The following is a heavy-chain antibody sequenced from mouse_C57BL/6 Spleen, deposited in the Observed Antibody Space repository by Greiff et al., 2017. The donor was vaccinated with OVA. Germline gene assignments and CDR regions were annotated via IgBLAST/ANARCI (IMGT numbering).Heavy chain of an antibody. CDR3: ARTNYGSSYEDFSYAMDY. CDR1: GYTFTNYW. V-gene: IGHV1-63*01. Sequence: VKLVESGAELVRPGTSVKMSCKPSGYTFTNYWIGWAKQRPGHGLEWIGDIYPGGGYTNYNEKFKGKATLTADKSSSTAYMQFSSLTSEDSAIYYCARTNYGSSYEDFSYAMDYWGQGTSVTVSS. CDR2: IYPGGGYT. D-gene: IGHD1-1*01. J-gene: IGHJ4*01.